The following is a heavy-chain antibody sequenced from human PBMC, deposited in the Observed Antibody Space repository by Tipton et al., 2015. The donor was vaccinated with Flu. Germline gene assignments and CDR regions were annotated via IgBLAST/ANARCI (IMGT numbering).Heavy chain of an antibody. CDR2: ISSSSSYI. CDR3: ARENRERLDYIDY. CDR1: GFTFSSYS. V-gene: IGHV3-21*01. Sequence: SLRLSCAASGFTFSSYSMNWVRQAPGEGLEWVSSISSSSSYIYYADSVKGRFTISRDNAKNSLYLQMNSLRAEDTAVYYCARENRERLDYIDYWGQGTLVTVSS. J-gene: IGHJ4*02. D-gene: IGHD1-26*01.